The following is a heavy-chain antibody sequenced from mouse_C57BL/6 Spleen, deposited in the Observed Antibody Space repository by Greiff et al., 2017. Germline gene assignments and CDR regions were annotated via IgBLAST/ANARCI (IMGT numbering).Heavy chain of an antibody. CDR3: ARSGTGTDWYFDV. CDR2: INPNNGGT. Sequence: EVKLQQSGPELVKPGASVKMSCKASGYTFTDYNMHWVKQSHGKSLEWIGYINPNNGGTSYNQKFKGKATLTVNKSSSTAYMELRSLTSEDSAVYYCARSGTGTDWYFDVWGTGTTVTVSS. J-gene: IGHJ1*03. D-gene: IGHD4-1*01. V-gene: IGHV1-22*01. CDR1: GYTFTDYN.